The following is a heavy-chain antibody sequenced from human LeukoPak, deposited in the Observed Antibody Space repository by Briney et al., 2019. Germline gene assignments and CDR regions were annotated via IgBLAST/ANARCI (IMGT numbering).Heavy chain of an antibody. Sequence: ASVKVSCKASGYTFTDDYVHWVRQAPGQGLEWMGWINPNSGVTNYAQKFQGRVTMTRDMSISTAYMELRSLRSDDTAVYYCARGSSYGFSMAYWGQGTLVIVSS. CDR1: GYTFTDDY. V-gene: IGHV1-2*02. CDR2: INPNSGVT. J-gene: IGHJ4*02. CDR3: ARGSSYGFSMAY. D-gene: IGHD5-18*01.